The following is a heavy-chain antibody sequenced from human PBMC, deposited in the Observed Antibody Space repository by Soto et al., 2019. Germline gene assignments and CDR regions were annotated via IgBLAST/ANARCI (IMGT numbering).Heavy chain of an antibody. CDR2: IFYSGAT. CDR1: DGSIHDSTYY. J-gene: IGHJ4*02. CDR3: AREPSI. Sequence: SETLSLTCIVSDGSIHDSTYYWAWIRQSSGKGLEWIGTIFYSGATYYTPSLKSRLTISVDTSKNQFSLKLSSVTAADTAVYYCAREPSIWGQGTLVTVSS. V-gene: IGHV4-39*07.